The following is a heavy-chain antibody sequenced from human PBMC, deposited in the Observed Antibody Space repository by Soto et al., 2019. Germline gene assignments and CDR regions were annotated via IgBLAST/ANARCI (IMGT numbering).Heavy chain of an antibody. CDR2: IGPDRTDI. J-gene: IGHJ5*02. Sequence: PGGSLRLSSSDSGFTFGNLWTHWVRQAPGKGLEWVSHIGPDRTDIVYADSVKSRFIISRDNARNTVYLQMNSLEAEDTGVYYCPKLPWEVAPSWGQGTLVTVSS. D-gene: IGHD1-26*01. CDR1: GFTFGNLW. V-gene: IGHV3-74*03. CDR3: PKLPWEVAPS.